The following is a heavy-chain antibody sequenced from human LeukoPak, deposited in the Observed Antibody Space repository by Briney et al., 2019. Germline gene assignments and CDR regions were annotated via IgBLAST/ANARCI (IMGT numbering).Heavy chain of an antibody. CDR3: ARHTHYGSGADNWFDP. Sequence: PSETLSLTCTVSGSSISSALCYWGWIRQPPGQGLEWIGSIFYSGTTYYNPSLKSRLTISVDTSKNQFSLKLRSMTAADTAVFYCARHTHYGSGADNWFDPWGQGTLVTVSS. CDR2: IFYSGTT. J-gene: IGHJ5*02. V-gene: IGHV4-39*01. D-gene: IGHD3-10*01. CDR1: GSSISSALCY.